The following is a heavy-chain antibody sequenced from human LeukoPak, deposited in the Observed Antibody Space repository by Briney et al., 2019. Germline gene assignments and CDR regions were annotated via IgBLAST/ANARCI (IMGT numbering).Heavy chain of an antibody. CDR3: ARVPFSRGYSGYDSSLDY. J-gene: IGHJ4*02. CDR2: IWYDGSNK. Sequence: GRSLRLSCAASGFTFSSYGMHWVRQAPGKGLEWVAVIWYDGSNKYYADSVKGRFTISRDNSKNTLYLQMNSLRAEDTAVYYCARVPFSRGYSGYDSSLDYWGQGTLVTVSS. D-gene: IGHD5-12*01. CDR1: GFTFSSYG. V-gene: IGHV3-33*01.